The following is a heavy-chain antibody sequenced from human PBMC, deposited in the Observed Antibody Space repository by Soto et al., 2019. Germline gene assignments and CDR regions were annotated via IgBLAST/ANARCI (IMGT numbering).Heavy chain of an antibody. V-gene: IGHV5-10-1*01. D-gene: IGHD6-6*01. CDR1: GYSFTSYW. CDR2: IDPSDSYT. J-gene: IGHJ6*02. Sequence: PGESLKISCKGSGYSFTSYWISWVRQMPGKGLEWMGRIDPSDSYTNYSPSFQGHVTISADKSISTAYLQWSSLKASDTAMYYCARRSIAARPAYYYGMDVWGQGTPVTVSS. CDR3: ARRSIAARPAYYYGMDV.